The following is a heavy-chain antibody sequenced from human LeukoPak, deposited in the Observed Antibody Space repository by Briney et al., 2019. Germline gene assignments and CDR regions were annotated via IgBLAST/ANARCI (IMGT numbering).Heavy chain of an antibody. CDR3: AKDGTPYYYDSSGYYGNWFDP. CDR2: ISGSGGST. D-gene: IGHD3-22*01. J-gene: IGHJ5*02. CDR1: GGSFSGHY. Sequence: ETLSLTCAVYGGSFSGHYWSWIRQPPGKGLEWVSAISGSGGSTYYADSVKGRFTISRDNSKNTLYLQMNSLRAEDTAVYYCAKDGTPYYYDSSGYYGNWFDPWGQGTLVTVSS. V-gene: IGHV3-23*01.